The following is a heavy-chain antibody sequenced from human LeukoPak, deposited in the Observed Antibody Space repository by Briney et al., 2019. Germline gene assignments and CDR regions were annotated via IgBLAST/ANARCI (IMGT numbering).Heavy chain of an antibody. D-gene: IGHD6-19*01. Sequence: SVKVSCKVSGGTFSSYTISWVRQAPGQGLEWMGRIIPILGIANYAQKFQGRVTITADKSTSTAYMELSSLRSEDTAVYYCARKYSSGWSGAFDIWGQGTMVTVSS. CDR2: IIPILGIA. V-gene: IGHV1-69*02. CDR1: GGTFSSYT. J-gene: IGHJ3*02. CDR3: ARKYSSGWSGAFDI.